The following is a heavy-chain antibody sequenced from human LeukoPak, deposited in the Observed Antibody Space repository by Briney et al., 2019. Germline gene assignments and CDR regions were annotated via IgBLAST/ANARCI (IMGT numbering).Heavy chain of an antibody. CDR1: GFTVSSNY. CDR3: ARDLAVAGKGYFDY. Sequence: GGSLRLSCAASGFTVSSNYMSWVRQAPGKGLEWVSVIYSGGSTYYADSVKGRFTISRDNSKNTPYLQMNSLRAEDTAVYYCARDLAVAGKGYFDYWGQGTLVTVSS. D-gene: IGHD6-19*01. J-gene: IGHJ4*02. CDR2: IYSGGST. V-gene: IGHV3-53*01.